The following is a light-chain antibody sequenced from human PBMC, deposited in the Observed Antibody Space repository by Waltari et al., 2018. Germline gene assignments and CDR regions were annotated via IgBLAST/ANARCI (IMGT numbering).Light chain of an antibody. CDR3: MQMAHGPGT. Sequence: DVVMTQSPLSLPVTLGQPAAISCRSSQSLVSSDGKTYLHWFQQRPGQPPRRLISNVSNRDSGVPDRFSGSGSATDFTLKISRVEAEDVGVYYCMQMAHGPGTFGPGTKVEI. J-gene: IGKJ3*01. CDR2: NVS. V-gene: IGKV2-30*01. CDR1: QSLVSSDGKTY.